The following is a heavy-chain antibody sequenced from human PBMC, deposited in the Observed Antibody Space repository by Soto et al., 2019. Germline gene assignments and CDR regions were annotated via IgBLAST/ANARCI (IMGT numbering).Heavy chain of an antibody. CDR1: GFTFSSYA. J-gene: IGHJ6*02. Sequence: GGSLILSCAASGFTFSSYAMSWVRQAPGKGLEWVSAISGSGGSTYYADSVKGRFTISRDNSKNTLYLQMNSLRAEDTAVYYCAKVRGFGELLYSRYYYGMDVWGQGTTVTVSS. D-gene: IGHD3-10*01. V-gene: IGHV3-23*01. CDR3: AKVRGFGELLYSRYYYGMDV. CDR2: ISGSGGST.